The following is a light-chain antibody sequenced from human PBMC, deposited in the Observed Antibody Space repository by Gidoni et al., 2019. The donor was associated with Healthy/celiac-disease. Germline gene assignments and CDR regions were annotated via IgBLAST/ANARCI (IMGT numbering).Light chain of an antibody. CDR2: DVS. CDR3: SSYTSSSNDVV. Sequence: QSALTQPASVSGSPRQSITISCTATSSDVGGYNYVSWYQQHPVKAPKLMIYDVSTRPSGVSKRFSGSKSGNTASLTISGLQAEDEADYYCSSYTSSSNDVVFGGGTKLTVL. V-gene: IGLV2-14*01. J-gene: IGLJ2*01. CDR1: SSDVGGYNY.